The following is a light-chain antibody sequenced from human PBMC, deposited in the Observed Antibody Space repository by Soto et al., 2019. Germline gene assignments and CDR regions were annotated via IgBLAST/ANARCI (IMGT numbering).Light chain of an antibody. CDR2: KAS. CDR3: QHYNSYSEA. CDR1: QNINNW. J-gene: IGKJ1*01. V-gene: IGKV1-5*03. Sequence: DTQMTQSPSTLSASVGERVTITCRASQNINNWLAWYQQKPGKAPKLLIYKASTLKSGVPARFSGSGSGTELTLTISSLQRDDFATYYCQHYNSYSEAFGQGTKVDIK.